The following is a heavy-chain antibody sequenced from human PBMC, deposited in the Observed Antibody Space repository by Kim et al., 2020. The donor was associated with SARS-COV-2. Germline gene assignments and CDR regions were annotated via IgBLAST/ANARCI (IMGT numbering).Heavy chain of an antibody. CDR2: IDPSDSYT. CDR3: ARPGGEYYYGSGSPLDY. V-gene: IGHV5-10-1*01. CDR1: GYSFTSYW. Sequence: GESLKISCKGSGYSFTSYWISWVRQMPGKGLEWMGRIDPSDSYTNYSPSFQGHVTISADKSISTAYLQWSSLKASDTAMYYCARPGGEYYYGSGSPLDYWGQGTLVTVSS. J-gene: IGHJ4*02. D-gene: IGHD3-10*01.